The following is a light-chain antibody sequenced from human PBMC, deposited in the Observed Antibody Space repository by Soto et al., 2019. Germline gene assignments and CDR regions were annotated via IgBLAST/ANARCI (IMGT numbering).Light chain of an antibody. CDR2: EVS. V-gene: IGLV2-14*01. J-gene: IGLJ3*02. CDR3: SSYTTSSTRV. CDR1: SSDVGGYKF. Sequence: HSVLTQPASVSGSPGQSITISCTGTSSDVGGYKFVSWYQQHPGKAPKLMIYEVSNRPSGVSNRFSGSKSGNTASLTISGLQAEDEADYYCSSYTTSSTRVFGGGTQLTVL.